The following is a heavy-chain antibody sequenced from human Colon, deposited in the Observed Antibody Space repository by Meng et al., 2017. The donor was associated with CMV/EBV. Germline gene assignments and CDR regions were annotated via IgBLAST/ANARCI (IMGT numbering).Heavy chain of an antibody. V-gene: IGHV3-23*01. CDR3: AKGFY. J-gene: IGHJ4*02. Sequence: WWAGADWVKPGGSLRCSCAVSGFRFHNDVLTWVRQALGKGIEWVATISGNGASAYYADSVKGRFTISRDNSKNMVYLQMKTLRDEDTAVYYCAKGFYWGQGTLVTVSS. CDR1: GFRFHNDV. CDR2: ISGNGASA.